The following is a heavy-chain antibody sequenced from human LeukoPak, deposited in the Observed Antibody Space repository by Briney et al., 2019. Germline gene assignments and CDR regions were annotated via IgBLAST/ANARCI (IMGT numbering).Heavy chain of an antibody. J-gene: IGHJ4*02. D-gene: IGHD6-19*01. V-gene: IGHV3-7*03. CDR2: IKEDGSKI. CDR3: ARVGMADYSSGWFDY. CDR1: GFTFSSYW. Sequence: PGGSLRVSCAASGFTFSSYWMSCVRQAPGKGLEWVANIKEDGSKIYYVDSVKGRFTISRDNARSSLYLQMNSLRAEDTAVYYCARVGMADYSSGWFDYRGQGTLVTVSS.